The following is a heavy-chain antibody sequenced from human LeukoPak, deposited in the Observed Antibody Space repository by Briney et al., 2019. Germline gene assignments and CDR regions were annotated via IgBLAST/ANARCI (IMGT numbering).Heavy chain of an antibody. V-gene: IGHV3-7*01. CDR1: GFTFSSYW. CDR2: IKQDGSEK. J-gene: IGHJ2*01. Sequence: GGSLRLSCADSGFTFSSYWMSWVRQAPGKGLEWVANIKQDGSEKYYVDSVKGRFTISRDNAKNSLYLQMNSLRAEDTAVYYCARVEGYCSSTSCRPNYFDLWGRGTLVTASS. D-gene: IGHD2-2*01. CDR3: ARVEGYCSSTSCRPNYFDL.